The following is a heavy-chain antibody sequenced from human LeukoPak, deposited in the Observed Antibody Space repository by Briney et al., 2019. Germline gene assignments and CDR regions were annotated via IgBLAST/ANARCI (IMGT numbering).Heavy chain of an antibody. CDR1: GFTFSSYS. Sequence: GGSLRLSCAASGFTFSSYSMNWVRQAPGKGLEWVSYISSSSSTIYYADSVKGRFTISRDNAKNSLYLQMNSLRDEDTAVYYCARGYDFWSGFSPSPPSDYWGQGTLVTVSS. CDR2: ISSSSSTI. V-gene: IGHV3-48*02. CDR3: ARGYDFWSGFSPSPPSDY. J-gene: IGHJ4*02. D-gene: IGHD3-3*01.